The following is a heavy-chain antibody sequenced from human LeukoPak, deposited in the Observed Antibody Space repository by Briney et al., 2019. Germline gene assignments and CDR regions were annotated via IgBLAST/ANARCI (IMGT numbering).Heavy chain of an antibody. CDR2: IYHSGST. CDR1: GGSISSTNW. CDR3: ASFSPSKYGMDV. V-gene: IGHV4-4*02. Sequence: SETLSLTCAVSGGSISSTNWWSWVRQSPGKGLEWIGEIYHSGSTNYNPSLKSRVTISVDKSKNQFSLKLTSVTAADTAVYYCASFSPSKYGMDVWGQGTTVTVSS. J-gene: IGHJ6*02.